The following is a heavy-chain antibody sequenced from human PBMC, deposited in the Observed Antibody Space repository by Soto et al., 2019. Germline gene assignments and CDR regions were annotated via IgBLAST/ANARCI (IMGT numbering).Heavy chain of an antibody. V-gene: IGHV1-46*01. CDR3: ARRIAHKDLSSFRPDAPWFDP. CDR1: GYTFTSYY. Sequence: ASVKVSCKASGYTFTSYYMHWVRQAPGQGLEWMGIINPSGGSTSYAQKFQGRVTMTRDTSTSTVYMELSSLRSEDTAMYYCARRIAHKDLSSFRPDAPWFDPWGQGTLVTVSS. J-gene: IGHJ5*02. CDR2: INPSGGST. D-gene: IGHD6-13*01.